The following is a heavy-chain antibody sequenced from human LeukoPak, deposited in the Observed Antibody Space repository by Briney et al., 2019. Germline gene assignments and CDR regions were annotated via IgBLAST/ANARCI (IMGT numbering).Heavy chain of an antibody. Sequence: PGVSLRLSCAASGFTFSSYAMHRVRQAPGKGLEWVAVISYDGSNKYYADSVKGRFTISRDNSKNTLYLQMNSLRAEDTAVYYCARAIKAVAGTFHRDYYFDYWGQGTLVTVSS. V-gene: IGHV3-30*04. D-gene: IGHD6-19*01. J-gene: IGHJ4*02. CDR1: GFTFSSYA. CDR2: ISYDGSNK. CDR3: ARAIKAVAGTFHRDYYFDY.